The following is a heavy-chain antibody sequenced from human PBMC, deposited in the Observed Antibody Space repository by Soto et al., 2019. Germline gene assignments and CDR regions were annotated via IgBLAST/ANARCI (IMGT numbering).Heavy chain of an antibody. CDR1: GFTVGVYA. Sequence: GWSLGLGCAASGFTVGVYAMSWVRQAPGKGLEWVGFIRSKAYGGTTEYAASVKGRFTISRDDSKSIAYLQMNSLKTEDTAVYYCTSPGYSSGWPQGFDYWGQGTLVTVSS. CDR3: TSPGYSSGWPQGFDY. V-gene: IGHV3-49*04. CDR2: IRSKAYGGTT. D-gene: IGHD6-19*01. J-gene: IGHJ4*02.